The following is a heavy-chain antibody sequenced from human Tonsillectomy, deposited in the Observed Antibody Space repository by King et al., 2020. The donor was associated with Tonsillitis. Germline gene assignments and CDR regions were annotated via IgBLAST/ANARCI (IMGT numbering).Heavy chain of an antibody. J-gene: IGHJ4*02. D-gene: IGHD3-22*01. Sequence: VQLVESGGGLVKPGGSLRLSCAASGFMFSDHYMSWIRQAPGKGLEWVSYISSSGSSKYYADSVKGRFTISRDKAKRSLYLQMNRLRAEDTAVYYCARVPSGSIIDYWGRGTLVTVSS. CDR2: ISSSGSSK. CDR3: ARVPSGSIIDY. CDR1: GFMFSDHY. V-gene: IGHV3-11*01.